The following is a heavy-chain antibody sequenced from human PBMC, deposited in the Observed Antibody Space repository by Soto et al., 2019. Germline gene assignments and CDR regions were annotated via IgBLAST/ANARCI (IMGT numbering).Heavy chain of an antibody. Sequence: GGSLRLSCAVSGFTFSTYGMNWVRQAPGKGLEWLSYISSSSSSIYYADSVKGRFTISRDNAKNALYLQMNSLRDEDTAVYYCARGDYGEYYYYGMDVWGQGTTVTVSS. D-gene: IGHD4-17*01. CDR3: ARGDYGEYYYYGMDV. V-gene: IGHV3-48*02. J-gene: IGHJ6*02. CDR2: ISSSSSSI. CDR1: GFTFSTYG.